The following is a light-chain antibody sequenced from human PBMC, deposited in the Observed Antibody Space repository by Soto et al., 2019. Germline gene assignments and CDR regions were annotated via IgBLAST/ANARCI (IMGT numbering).Light chain of an antibody. J-gene: IGLJ1*01. CDR2: EGS. Sequence: QSVLAQPASVSGSPGQSITISCSGSISDVGSSGPVSWYQHHPGQVPKLIIYEGSRRPSGVSSRFSGSKTGNTASLTITGLQAEGEANYYCCSYVGARTYVFGTGTKVTVL. CDR3: CSYVGARTYV. CDR1: ISDVGSSGP. V-gene: IGLV2-23*01.